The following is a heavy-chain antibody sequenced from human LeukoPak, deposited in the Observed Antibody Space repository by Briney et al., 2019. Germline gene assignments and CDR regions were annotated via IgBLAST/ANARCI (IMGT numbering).Heavy chain of an antibody. CDR2: ISWNSGSI. CDR1: GFTFDDYA. V-gene: IGHV3-9*01. J-gene: IGHJ6*04. Sequence: PGRSLRLSCAASGFTFDDYAMHWVRQAPGKGLEWVSGISWNSGSIGYADSVKGRFTISRDNSKNTLYLQMNSLRAEDTAVYYCARDSNWDIVVVPAGLDVWGKGTTVTVSS. CDR3: ARDSNWDIVVVPAGLDV. D-gene: IGHD2-2*01.